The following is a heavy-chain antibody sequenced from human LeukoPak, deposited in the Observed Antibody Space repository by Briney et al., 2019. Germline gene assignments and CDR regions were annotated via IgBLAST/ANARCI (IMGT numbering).Heavy chain of an antibody. CDR3: ARGVGYCSGGSCYPDYFDY. J-gene: IGHJ4*02. Sequence: SETLSLTCAVYGVSFSGYYWSWIRQPPGRGLEWIGEINHSGSTNYNPSLKSRVTISVDTSKNQFSLKLSSVTAADTAVYYCARGVGYCSGGSCYPDYFDYWGQGTLVTVSS. CDR1: GVSFSGYY. D-gene: IGHD2-15*01. V-gene: IGHV4-34*01. CDR2: INHSGST.